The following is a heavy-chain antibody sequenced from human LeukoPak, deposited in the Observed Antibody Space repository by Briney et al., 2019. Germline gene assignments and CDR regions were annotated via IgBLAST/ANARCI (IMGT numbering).Heavy chain of an antibody. CDR1: WGSPSANY. CDR2: IYYSGST. J-gene: IGHJ6*02. V-gene: IGHV4-59*01. Sequence: PSETLSLNWTAAWGSPSANYRSWARQPPGKGLEWIGYIYYSGSTNYNPSLKSRVTISVDTSKNQFSLKLSSVTAADTAVYYCASTQIEQMKRSVYDYKIMDVWGQGTTVTVSS. CDR3: ASTQIEQMKRSVYDYKIMDV. D-gene: IGHD5/OR15-5a*01.